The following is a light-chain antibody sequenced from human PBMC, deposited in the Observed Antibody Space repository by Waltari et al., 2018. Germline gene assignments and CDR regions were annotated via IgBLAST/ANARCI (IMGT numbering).Light chain of an antibody. V-gene: IGKV1-39*01. CDR2: DVS. J-gene: IGKJ4*01. CDR3: QQTYGIPLS. CDR1: QRILTY. Sequence: DVQLTQSPSSLSASIGDRVTITCRASQRILTYLSWYHQRPGKAPRFLMSDVSDLKRGVPSRFTGSGSGTTFTLTITSLQREDFGTYYCQQTYGIPLSFGAGTRVEIK.